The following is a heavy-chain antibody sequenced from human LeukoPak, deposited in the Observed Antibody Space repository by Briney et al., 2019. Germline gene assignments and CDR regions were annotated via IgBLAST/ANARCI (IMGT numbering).Heavy chain of an antibody. Sequence: KPSETLSLTCTVSGGSISSYYWSWIRQPPGKGLEWIGSIYYSGSTYYNPSLKSRVTISVDMSTNQFSLKLSSVTAADTAIYYCARRTIVATIDYWGQGTLVTVSS. V-gene: IGHV4-39*01. CDR3: ARRTIVATIDY. D-gene: IGHD5-12*01. CDR2: IYYSGST. J-gene: IGHJ4*02. CDR1: GGSISSYY.